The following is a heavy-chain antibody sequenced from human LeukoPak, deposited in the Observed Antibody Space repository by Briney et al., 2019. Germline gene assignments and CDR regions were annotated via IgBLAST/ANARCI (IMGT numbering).Heavy chain of an antibody. CDR3: VRDWDHYDFDS. J-gene: IGHJ5*01. Sequence: GGSLRLSCAASGFTFSNYWIPWVRQAPGKGLVWVSRINPAGNYANYADSVKGRFTISRDNAKNTVYLQMNSLRAEDTALFYCVRDWDHYDFDSWGQGTLVTVSS. CDR2: INPAGNYA. V-gene: IGHV3-74*01. D-gene: IGHD3-3*01. CDR1: GFTFSNYW.